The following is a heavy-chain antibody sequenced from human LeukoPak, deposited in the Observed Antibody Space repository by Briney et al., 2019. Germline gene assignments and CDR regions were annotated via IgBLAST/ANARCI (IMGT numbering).Heavy chain of an antibody. V-gene: IGHV3-23*01. CDR3: AKSSGSYPYYFDY. CDR2: ISGSGGGT. J-gene: IGHJ4*02. CDR1: GFTFSSYA. D-gene: IGHD1-26*01. Sequence: GGSLRLSCAGSGFTFSSYAMTWVRQGPGKGLEWVSAISGSGGGTYYADSVKGRFTISRDSSKNTLYLQMHSLRAEDTAVYYCAKSSGSYPYYFDYWGQGTLVTVSS.